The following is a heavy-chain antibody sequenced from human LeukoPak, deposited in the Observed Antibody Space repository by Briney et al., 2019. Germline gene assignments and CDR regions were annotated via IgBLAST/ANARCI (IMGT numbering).Heavy chain of an antibody. CDR1: GYSFSTHG. V-gene: IGHV1-18*01. CDR3: GRSGYRYSYDFDYYMDV. CDR2: VSVYNGNT. Sequence: ASVKVSCKVSGYSFSTHGISWVRQAPGQGLEWMGRVSVYNGNTNYAERFQDRVTMTTDTSTSTAYMELRSLRSDDTAAYYCGRSGYRYSYDFDYYMDVWGKGTTITVSS. D-gene: IGHD5-18*01. J-gene: IGHJ6*03.